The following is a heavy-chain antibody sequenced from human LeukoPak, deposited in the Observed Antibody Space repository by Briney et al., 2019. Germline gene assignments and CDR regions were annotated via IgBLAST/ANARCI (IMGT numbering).Heavy chain of an antibody. V-gene: IGHV1-2*02. D-gene: IGHD3-10*01. CDR1: GYTFTGYY. CDR2: INPNSGGT. CDR3: ARDRPLDADDYYGFYFFDY. J-gene: IGHJ4*02. Sequence: ASVKVSGKASGYTFTGYYMHWVRQAPGQGLEWMGWINPNSGGTNHAPKFQGRVTMTRDTSISTAYMELSRLRSDDTAVYYCARDRPLDADDYYGFYFFDYWGQGTPVTVSS.